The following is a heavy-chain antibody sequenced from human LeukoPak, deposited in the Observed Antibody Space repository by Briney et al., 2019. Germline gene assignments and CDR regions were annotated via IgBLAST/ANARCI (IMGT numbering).Heavy chain of an antibody. J-gene: IGHJ5*02. Sequence: PSETLSLTCTVSGVSISSYYWSWIRQPPGKGLEWIGYIYYSGSTNYNPSLRSRVTISVDTSKNQFSLKLNSVTAADTAVYYCARHYGPWGQGTLVTVSS. CDR3: ARHYGP. D-gene: IGHD3-10*01. CDR2: IYYSGST. CDR1: GVSISSYY. V-gene: IGHV4-59*08.